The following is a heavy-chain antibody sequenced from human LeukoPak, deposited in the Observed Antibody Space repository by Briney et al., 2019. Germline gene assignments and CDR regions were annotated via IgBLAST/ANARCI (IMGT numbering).Heavy chain of an antibody. CDR3: AKSRYYDILTGQTYYLDY. J-gene: IGHJ4*02. CDR2: ISWNSGDI. V-gene: IGHV3-9*01. CDR1: GFTFSSYA. D-gene: IGHD3-9*01. Sequence: PGGSLRLSCAASGFTFSSYAMSWVRQAPGKGLDWVSGISWNSGDIVYADSVKGRFTISRDNAENSLYLQMNSLTSEDTALYYCAKSRYYDILTGQTYYLDYWGQGTLVTVSS.